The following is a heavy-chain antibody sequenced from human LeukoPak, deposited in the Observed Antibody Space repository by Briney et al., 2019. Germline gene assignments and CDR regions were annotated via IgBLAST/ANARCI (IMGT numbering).Heavy chain of an antibody. V-gene: IGHV1-18*01. J-gene: IGHJ4*02. CDR1: GYTFTSYD. CDR2: ISAYNGNT. D-gene: IGHD6-19*01. Sequence: ASVKVSCKASGYTFTSYDINWVRQATGQGLEWMGWISAYNGNTNYAQKLQGRVTMTTDTSTSTAYMELRSLRSDDTAVYYCARDRLGVLEVAVALDYWGQGTLVTVSS. CDR3: ARDRLGVLEVAVALDY.